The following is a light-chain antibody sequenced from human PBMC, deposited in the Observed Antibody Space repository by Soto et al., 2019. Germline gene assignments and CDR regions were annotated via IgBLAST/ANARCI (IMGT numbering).Light chain of an antibody. V-gene: IGKV3-20*01. Sequence: IVLTQSPATLSLSPGERATLSCRASQSVSSYLAWYQQKPGQAPRLLIYGASSRATGIPDRFSGSGSGTDFTLTISSLEPEDFAMYYCHQYGRSPRGTFGQGTKVDIK. CDR1: QSVSSY. CDR3: HQYGRSPRGT. J-gene: IGKJ1*01. CDR2: GAS.